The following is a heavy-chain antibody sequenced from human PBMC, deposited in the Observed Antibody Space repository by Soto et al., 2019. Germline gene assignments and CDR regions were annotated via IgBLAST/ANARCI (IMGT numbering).Heavy chain of an antibody. V-gene: IGHV4-31*03. CDR3: ARGYYETREMGV. J-gene: IGHJ6*02. Sequence: SETLSLTCTVSGGSISSGGYYWSWIRQHPGKGLEWIGYIYYSGSTYYNPSLKSRVTISVDTSKNQFSLKLSSVTAADTAVYYCARGYYETREMGVWGQGTTVTVSS. CDR2: IYYSGST. D-gene: IGHD3-22*01. CDR1: GGSISSGGYY.